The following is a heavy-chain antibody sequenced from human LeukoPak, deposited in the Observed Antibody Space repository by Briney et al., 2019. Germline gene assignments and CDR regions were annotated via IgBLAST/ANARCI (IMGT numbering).Heavy chain of an antibody. D-gene: IGHD6-19*01. V-gene: IGHV3-33*01. CDR2: IWHDGSNK. CDR3: ARVSWRYLGHSSGWSLIDS. Sequence: GGSLRLSCAASGFIFSSYAMHWVRQAPGEGLEWVAVIWHDGSNKYYADSVKGRFTISRDNSKNTLYLQINSLRAEDTAVYYCARVSWRYLGHSSGWSLIDSWGQGTLVTVSS. J-gene: IGHJ4*02. CDR1: GFIFSSYA.